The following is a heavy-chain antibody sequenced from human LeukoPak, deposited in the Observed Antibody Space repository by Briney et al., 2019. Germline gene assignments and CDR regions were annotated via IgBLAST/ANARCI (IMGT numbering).Heavy chain of an antibody. D-gene: IGHD6-19*01. CDR2: IKQDGSEK. V-gene: IGHV3-7*01. Sequence: GGSLRPSCAASGFTFSSYWMSWVRQAPGKGLEWVANIKQDGSEKYYVDSVKGRFTISRDNAKNSLYLQMNSLRAEDTAVYYCARVMYSSGWSFDYWGQGTLVTVSS. CDR3: ARVMYSSGWSFDY. J-gene: IGHJ4*02. CDR1: GFTFSSYW.